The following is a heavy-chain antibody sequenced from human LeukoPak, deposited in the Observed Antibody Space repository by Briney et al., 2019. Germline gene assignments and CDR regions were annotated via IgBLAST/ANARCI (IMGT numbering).Heavy chain of an antibody. Sequence: SETLSLTCTVSGGSISSSSYYWGWIRQPPGKGLEWIGSIYYSGSTCYNPSLKSRVTISVDTSKNQFSLKLSSVTAADTAVYYCAARLAGSYGELLIPWFDPWGQGTLVTVSS. CDR2: IYYSGST. CDR3: AARLAGSYGELLIPWFDP. CDR1: GGSISSSSYY. D-gene: IGHD3-10*01. J-gene: IGHJ5*02. V-gene: IGHV4-39*01.